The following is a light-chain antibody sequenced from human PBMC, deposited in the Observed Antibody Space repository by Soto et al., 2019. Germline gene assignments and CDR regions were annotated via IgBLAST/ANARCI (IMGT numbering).Light chain of an antibody. CDR1: QSITNW. CDR2: KAS. Sequence: DIQMTQSPSTLSASVGDRVTITCRASQSITNWLAWYQQKPGKAPELLIYKASTLETGVPSRFSGSGSGTAFTLTSSRLQHDDFSTYFCHKYNTESTFGGGTKVEIK. CDR3: HKYNTEST. V-gene: IGKV1-5*03. J-gene: IGKJ4*01.